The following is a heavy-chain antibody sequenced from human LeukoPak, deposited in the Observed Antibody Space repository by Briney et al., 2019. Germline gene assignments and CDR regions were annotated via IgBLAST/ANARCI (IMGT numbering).Heavy chain of an antibody. CDR2: IYTSGST. V-gene: IGHV4-4*07. J-gene: IGHJ5*02. CDR1: GVSISSYY. Sequence: SETLSLTCTVSGVSISSYYWSWIRQPPGKGLEWIGRIYTSGSTNYNPSLKSRVTMSVDTSKNQFSLGLSSVTAADTAVYYCARELPPNYYGSGSYEPRFDPWGQGTLVTVSS. D-gene: IGHD3-10*01. CDR3: ARELPPNYYGSGSYEPRFDP.